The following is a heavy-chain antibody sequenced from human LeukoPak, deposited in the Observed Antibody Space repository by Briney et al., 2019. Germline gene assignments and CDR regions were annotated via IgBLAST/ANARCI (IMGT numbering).Heavy chain of an antibody. CDR3: ARGRELWLLSY. J-gene: IGHJ4*02. V-gene: IGHV4-34*01. D-gene: IGHD5-18*01. CDR1: GGSFSGYY. CDR2: INHSGST. Sequence: PSETLSLTCAVYGGSFSGYYWSWIRQPPGKGLEWIGEINHSGSTNYNPPLKSRVTISVDTSKNQFSLKLSSVTAADTAVYYCARGRELWLLSYWGQGTLVTVSS.